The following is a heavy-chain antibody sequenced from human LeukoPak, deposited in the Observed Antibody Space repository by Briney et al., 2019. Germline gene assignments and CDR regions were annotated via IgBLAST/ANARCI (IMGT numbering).Heavy chain of an antibody. V-gene: IGHV4-34*01. Sequence: SETLSLTCAVYGGSFSGYYWSWIRQPPGKGLEWIGEINHSGSTNYNPSLKSRVTISVDTSKNQFSLKPSSVTAADTAVYYCARGGYYYGSGSYLYYFDYWGQGTLVTVSS. J-gene: IGHJ4*02. CDR2: INHSGST. CDR3: ARGGYYYGSGSYLYYFDY. D-gene: IGHD3-10*01. CDR1: GGSFSGYY.